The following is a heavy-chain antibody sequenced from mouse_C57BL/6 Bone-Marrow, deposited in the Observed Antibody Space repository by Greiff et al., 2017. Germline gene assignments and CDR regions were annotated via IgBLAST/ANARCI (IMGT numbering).Heavy chain of an antibody. Sequence: VHLVESGAELVKPGASVKLSCKASGYTFTSYWMHWVKQRPGQGLEWIGMIHPNSGSTNYNEKFKSKATLTVDKSSSTAYMQLSSLTSEDSAVYYCARTLYYYGSSLYAMDYWGQGTSVTVSS. CDR1: GYTFTSYW. D-gene: IGHD1-1*01. V-gene: IGHV1-64*01. CDR3: ARTLYYYGSSLYAMDY. CDR2: IHPNSGST. J-gene: IGHJ4*01.